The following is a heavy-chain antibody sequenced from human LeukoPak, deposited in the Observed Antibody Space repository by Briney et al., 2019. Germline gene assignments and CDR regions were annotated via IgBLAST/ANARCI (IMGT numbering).Heavy chain of an antibody. CDR2: INPNSGGT. Sequence: RASVKVSCKASGYTFTGYYMYWVRQAPGQGLEWTGWINPNSGGTNYAQKFQGRVTMTRDTSISTAYMELSRLRSDDTAVYYCASEAYGDYIYMDVWGKGTTVTVSS. CDR1: GYTFTGYY. V-gene: IGHV1-2*02. D-gene: IGHD4-17*01. CDR3: ASEAYGDYIYMDV. J-gene: IGHJ6*03.